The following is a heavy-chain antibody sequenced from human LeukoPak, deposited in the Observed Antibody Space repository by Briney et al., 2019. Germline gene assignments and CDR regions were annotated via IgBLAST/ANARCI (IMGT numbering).Heavy chain of an antibody. CDR1: GFKFWNNG. CDR3: ARASQWLVPDDY. Sequence: GGSLRLSCAASGFKFWNNGMHWVRQAPGKGLEWVAVISYDGSNKYYADSVKGRFTISRDNSKNTLYLQMNSLRAEDTAVYYCARASQWLVPDDYWGQGTLVTVSS. D-gene: IGHD6-19*01. J-gene: IGHJ4*02. V-gene: IGHV3-30*19. CDR2: ISYDGSNK.